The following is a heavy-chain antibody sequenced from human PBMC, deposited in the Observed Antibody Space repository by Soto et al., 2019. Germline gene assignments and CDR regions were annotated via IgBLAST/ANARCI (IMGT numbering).Heavy chain of an antibody. CDR3: ATVVYYDNSAYGV. CDR1: GFTFSNYN. CDR2: ISSSSAYI. D-gene: IGHD3-22*01. Sequence: GGSLRLSCAASGFTFSNYNMNCVRQAPWEGLEWVSSISSSSAYIYYADSVKGRFTISRDNAKNSMYLQMNSLRAEDTAVGYGATVVYYDNSAYGVWGQGTMVTVSS. V-gene: IGHV3-21*01. J-gene: IGHJ3*01.